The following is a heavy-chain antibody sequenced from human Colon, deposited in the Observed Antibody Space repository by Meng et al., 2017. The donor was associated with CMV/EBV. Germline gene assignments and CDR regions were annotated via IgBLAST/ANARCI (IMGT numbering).Heavy chain of an antibody. CDR2: IKEDGVEK. Sequence: GGSLRLSCAASEFTFSAYWMSWVRQAPGKGLEWVATIKEDGVEKFYVDSVKGRFTISRDNAKNSLYLQMNSLRAEDTAVYYCARDSLYYDILTGYNPAGYFDYWGQGTLVTVSS. D-gene: IGHD3-9*01. V-gene: IGHV3-7*01. CDR1: EFTFSAYW. CDR3: ARDSLYYDILTGYNPAGYFDY. J-gene: IGHJ4*02.